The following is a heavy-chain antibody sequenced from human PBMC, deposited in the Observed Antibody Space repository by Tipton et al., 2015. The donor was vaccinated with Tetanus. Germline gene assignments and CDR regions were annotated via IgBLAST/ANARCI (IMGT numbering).Heavy chain of an antibody. J-gene: IGHJ3*02. V-gene: IGHV4-59*01. Sequence: TLSLTCTVSGGSMRGDHWSWIRQPPGKGLEWLGHTYDSGSTPYNPSLKSRVTISKDTSKNQFSLKLSSVTAADTAVYYCARIGWLQQNKPAFDIWGQGTVVTVSS. D-gene: IGHD6-19*01. CDR1: GGSMRGDH. CDR2: TYDSGST. CDR3: ARIGWLQQNKPAFDI.